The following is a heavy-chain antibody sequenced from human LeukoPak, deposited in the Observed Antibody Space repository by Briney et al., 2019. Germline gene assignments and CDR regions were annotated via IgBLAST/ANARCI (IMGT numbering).Heavy chain of an antibody. CDR1: GFTFSNAW. CDR3: TTVRCTSTSCYRAS. V-gene: IGHV3-15*01. CDR2: IKSESDGVTT. Sequence: GGSLRLSCVASGFTFSNAWMRWVRPPPGKGLEWVGRIKSESDGVTTDYAEPVKGRFTISRDDSKTPLFLQMNSVQMEDTAVYYCTTVRCTSTSCYRASGGRGTLVTASS. J-gene: IGHJ4*02. D-gene: IGHD2-2*01.